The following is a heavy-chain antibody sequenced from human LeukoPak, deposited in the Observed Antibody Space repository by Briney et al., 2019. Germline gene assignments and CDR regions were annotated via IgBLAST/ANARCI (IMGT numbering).Heavy chain of an antibody. J-gene: IGHJ4*02. CDR1: GGSFSGYY. CDR3: ARALLWFGALDY. Sequence: RASETLSLTCAVYGGSFSGYYWSWIRQPPGKGLEWIGEINHSGSTNYNPSLKSRVTISVDTSKNQFSLKLSSVTAADTAVYYCARALLWFGALDYWGQGTLVTVSS. D-gene: IGHD3-10*01. CDR2: INHSGST. V-gene: IGHV4-34*01.